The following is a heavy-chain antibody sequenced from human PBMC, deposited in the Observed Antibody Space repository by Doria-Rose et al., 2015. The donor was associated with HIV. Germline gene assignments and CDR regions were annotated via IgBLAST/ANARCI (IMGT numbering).Heavy chain of an antibody. D-gene: IGHD1-26*01. CDR3: ARVLSGTYDY. Sequence: QVQLQESCPGLVKPSETLSLTCSVSGGSISHYYWSWIRQPPGKGLEYIGDIFYTGSTNYSPSLKSRVSISIDTSKNKFSLRLSSVTAADTAVYYCARVLSGTYDYWGQGTLVTVSS. CDR1: GGSISHYY. J-gene: IGHJ4*02. CDR2: IFYTGST. V-gene: IGHV4-59*13.